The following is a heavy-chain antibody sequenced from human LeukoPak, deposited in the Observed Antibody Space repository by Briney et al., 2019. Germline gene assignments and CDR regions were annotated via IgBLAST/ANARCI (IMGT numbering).Heavy chain of an antibody. Sequence: GASVKVSCKASGYTFTGYYMHWARQAPGQGLEWMGWINPNSGGAKYAQNFQGRVIMTTDTSISTAYMELSSLRSDDTAVYYCARSSPPTYYHFYYYMDVWGKGSTVTVSS. D-gene: IGHD6-13*01. CDR3: ARSSPPTYYHFYYYMDV. CDR2: INPNSGGA. CDR1: GYTFTGYY. J-gene: IGHJ6*03. V-gene: IGHV1-2*02.